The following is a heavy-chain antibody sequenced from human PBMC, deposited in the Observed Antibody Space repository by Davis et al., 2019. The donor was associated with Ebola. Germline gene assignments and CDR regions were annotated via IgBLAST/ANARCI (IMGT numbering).Heavy chain of an antibody. J-gene: IGHJ4*02. D-gene: IGHD6-13*01. CDR2: INHSGGT. Sequence: PSETLSLTCAVYGGSFSVYYWSWIRQSPGKGLEWIGEINHSGGTNYNPSLKSRVTISVDTSKSQFSLRLSSVTAADTAVYYCARGGSVRNSNSRYGNYWGQGTLVTVSS. CDR1: GGSFSVYY. V-gene: IGHV4-34*01. CDR3: ARGGSVRNSNSRYGNY.